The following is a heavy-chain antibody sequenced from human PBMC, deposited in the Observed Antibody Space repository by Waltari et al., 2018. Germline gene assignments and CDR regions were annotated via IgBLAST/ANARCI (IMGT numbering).Heavy chain of an antibody. CDR3: ARGKSIAAAGRTVDYYYYYYMDV. D-gene: IGHD6-13*01. V-gene: IGHV4-59*01. CDR1: GGSISSYY. Sequence: QVQLQESGPGLVKPSETLSLTCTVSGGSISSYYWRWIRQPPGKGLEWVGYIYYSGSTNYNPSLKSRVTISVDTSKNQFSLKLSSVTAADTAVYYCARGKSIAAAGRTVDYYYYYYMDVWGKGTTVTVSS. CDR2: IYYSGST. J-gene: IGHJ6*03.